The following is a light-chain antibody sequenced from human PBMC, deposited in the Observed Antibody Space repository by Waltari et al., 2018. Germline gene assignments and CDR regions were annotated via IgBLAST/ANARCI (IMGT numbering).Light chain of an antibody. Sequence: SYELTQPPSVSASPGQTARITCSGDALPKQHAYWYQQKPGQAPVLVIYKDSDRPSGIPERFSSASSGTTVTLTISGVQAEDEADYYCQSADSSGTNVVFGGGTKLTVL. CDR2: KDS. J-gene: IGLJ2*01. CDR3: QSADSSGTNVV. V-gene: IGLV3-25*03. CDR1: ALPKQH.